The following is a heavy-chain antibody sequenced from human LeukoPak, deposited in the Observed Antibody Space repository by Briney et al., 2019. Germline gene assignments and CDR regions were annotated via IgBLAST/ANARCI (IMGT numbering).Heavy chain of an antibody. CDR3: GRSFRTADIHYYYMDV. CDR2: IYYSGST. Sequence: SETLSLTCTVSGGSISSHYWGWIRQPPGKGLEWIGYIYYSGSTNYNPSLKSRVTMSVDTSKNQFSLKLTSVTAADTAVYYCGRSFRTADIHYYYMDVWGKGTTVTVSS. V-gene: IGHV4-59*11. CDR1: GGSISSHY. J-gene: IGHJ6*03. D-gene: IGHD2-2*01.